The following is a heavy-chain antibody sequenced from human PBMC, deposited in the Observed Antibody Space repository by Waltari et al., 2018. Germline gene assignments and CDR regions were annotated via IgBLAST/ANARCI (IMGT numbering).Heavy chain of an antibody. CDR1: GVTFSSYW. J-gene: IGHJ6*02. V-gene: IGHV3-74*01. CDR3: ARQWFRDV. CDR2: INSDGIIT. Sequence: EVQLVESGGDLVQPGGALRLSCAASGVTFSSYWMHWVRQAPGKGLVWVSRINSDGIITTYADSVKGRFTISRDNAKNTLYLQMNSLRAEDTAVYYCARQWFRDVWGQGTTVTVSS. D-gene: IGHD3-10*01.